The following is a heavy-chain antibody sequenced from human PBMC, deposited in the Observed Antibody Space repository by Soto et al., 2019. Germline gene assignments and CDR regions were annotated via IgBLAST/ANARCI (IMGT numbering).Heavy chain of an antibody. J-gene: IGHJ4*02. V-gene: IGHV3-21*01. Sequence: EVQLAESGGGLGKPGGSLILSCVASGFSFSTYSINWVRQAPGKGLQWVSSISSSGSYIYYADSVKGRFTLSRDDAKNPLYRQIDSLRTDEKAVYYCAREAYCGRDCYKYYLDSWGQGALVTVSS. D-gene: IGHD2-21*02. CDR1: GFSFSTYS. CDR3: AREAYCGRDCYKYYLDS. CDR2: ISSSGSYI.